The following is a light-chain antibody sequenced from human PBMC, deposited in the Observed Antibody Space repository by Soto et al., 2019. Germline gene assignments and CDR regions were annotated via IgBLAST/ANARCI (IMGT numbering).Light chain of an antibody. Sequence: VLTQSPGTLSLSPGESATLSCRASQTVSITYLTWYQQKPGQAPRLLIFGASKRATGIPDRFSGSGSGRDFTLTISGLEPEDFAVYYCQEYGSSPLISFGQGTRLEIK. CDR2: GAS. J-gene: IGKJ5*01. CDR3: QEYGSSPLIS. CDR1: QTVSITY. V-gene: IGKV3-20*01.